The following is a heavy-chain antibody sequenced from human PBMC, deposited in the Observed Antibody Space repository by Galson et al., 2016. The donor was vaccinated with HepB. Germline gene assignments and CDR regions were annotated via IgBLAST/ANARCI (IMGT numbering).Heavy chain of an antibody. D-gene: IGHD5-24*01. CDR2: IWYDGSDK. CDR1: GFIFSSDG. V-gene: IGHV3-33*01. J-gene: IGHJ4*02. Sequence: SLRLSCAASGFIFSSDGMHWVRQAPGKGLEWVAVIWYDGSDKYYADSVKGRFIISRDNSKNTLYLETKNLRAEDTAVYYCARDGAEMPTIWGQGTLVTVSS. CDR3: ARDGAEMPTI.